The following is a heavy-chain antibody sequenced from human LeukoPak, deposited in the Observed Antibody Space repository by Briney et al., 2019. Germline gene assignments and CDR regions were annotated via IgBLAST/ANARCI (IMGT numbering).Heavy chain of an antibody. J-gene: IGHJ4*02. CDR3: AKYGSWGGDYLDY. V-gene: IGHV4-39*07. CDR2: IYYSGST. D-gene: IGHD7-27*01. Sequence: SETLSLTCTVSGGSISSSSYYWGWIRQPPGKGLEWIGSIYYSGSTYYNPSLKSRVTISVDTSKNQFSLKLSSVTAADTAVYYCAKYGSWGGDYLDYWGQGTLVTVSS. CDR1: GGSISSSSYY.